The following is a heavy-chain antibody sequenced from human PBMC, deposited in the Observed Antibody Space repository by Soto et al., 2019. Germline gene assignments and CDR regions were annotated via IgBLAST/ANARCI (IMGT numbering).Heavy chain of an antibody. V-gene: IGHV1-3*01. CDR1: GYTFTSYA. CDR2: INAGNGNT. D-gene: IGHD2-8*02. Sequence: QVQLVQSGAEVKKPGASVKVSCKASGYTFTSYAMHWVRQAPGQRLEWMGWINAGNGNTKYSQKFPGRVTITRDTSASTAYIELSSLRSEDTAVYYCARGGVLYWYFELWGRGTLVTGSS. J-gene: IGHJ2*01. CDR3: ARGGVLYWYFEL.